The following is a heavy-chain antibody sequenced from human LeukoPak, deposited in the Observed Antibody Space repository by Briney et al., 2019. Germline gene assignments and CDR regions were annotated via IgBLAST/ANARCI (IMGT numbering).Heavy chain of an antibody. V-gene: IGHV4-39*07. CDR2: IYYSGST. CDR1: GGSISSSSYY. Sequence: SETLSLTCTVSGGSISSSSYYWGWIRQPPGKGLEWIGSIYYSGSTYYNPSLKSRVTISVDTSKNQFSLKLSSVTAADTAVYYCASRNYYDSSGYSDAFDIWGQGTMVTVSS. J-gene: IGHJ3*02. D-gene: IGHD3-22*01. CDR3: ASRNYYDSSGYSDAFDI.